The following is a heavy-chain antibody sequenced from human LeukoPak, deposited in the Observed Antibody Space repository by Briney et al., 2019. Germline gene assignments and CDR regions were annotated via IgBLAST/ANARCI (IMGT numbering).Heavy chain of an antibody. CDR2: IYYSGST. V-gene: IGHV4-39*07. CDR3: ARDRAAYYYDSSGYYPFDP. J-gene: IGHJ5*02. Sequence: SETLSLTCTVSGGSISSSSYYWGWIRQPPGKRLEWIGSIYYSGSTYYNPSLKSRVTISVDTSKNQFSLKLSSVTAADTAVYYCARDRAAYYYDSSGYYPFDPWGQGTLVTVSS. D-gene: IGHD3-22*01. CDR1: GGSISSSSYY.